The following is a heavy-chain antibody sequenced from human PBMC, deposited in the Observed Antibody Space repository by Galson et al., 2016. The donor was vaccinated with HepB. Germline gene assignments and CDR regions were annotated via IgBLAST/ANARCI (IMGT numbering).Heavy chain of an antibody. CDR3: ARSPDYDILTGYPNWFDP. D-gene: IGHD3-9*01. J-gene: IGHJ5*02. V-gene: IGHV1-2*06. CDR1: GYSFTGYY. Sequence: SVKVSCKAFGYSFTGYYMHWVRQAPGQGLEWMGRINPNSGGANFAQKFQGRVTMTRDTSIRTAYMELSRLRSDDTAVYYCARSPDYDILTGYPNWFDPWGQGTLVTVSS. CDR2: INPNSGGA.